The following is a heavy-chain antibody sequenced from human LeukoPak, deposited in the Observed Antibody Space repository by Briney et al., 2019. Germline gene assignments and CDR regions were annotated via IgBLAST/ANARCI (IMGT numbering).Heavy chain of an antibody. CDR3: ARGLDYYYGMDV. CDR1: GFTFSSYG. Sequence: PGRSLRLSCAASGFTFSSYGMHWVRQAPGKGLEWVAVISYDGSNKYYADSVKGRFTISRDNSKNTLYLQMNSLRAEDTAVYYCARGLDYYYGMDVWGQGTTVTVSS. V-gene: IGHV3-30*03. CDR2: ISYDGSNK. J-gene: IGHJ6*02.